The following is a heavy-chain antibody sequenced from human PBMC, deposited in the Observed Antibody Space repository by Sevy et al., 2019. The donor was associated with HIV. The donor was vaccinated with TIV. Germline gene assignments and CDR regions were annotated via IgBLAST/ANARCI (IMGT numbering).Heavy chain of an antibody. CDR1: GFSVRSFS. CDR3: ARDSARVIVPTAGFDS. Sequence: GGSLRLSCSASGFSVRSFSMHWVRQAPGKGLEWVAALLYNVRTEEYADSVKGRITISRDNSKNTMKLEMNSLRVEDTALYFCARDSARVIVPTAGFDSWGQGVLVTVSS. J-gene: IGHJ5*01. D-gene: IGHD2-15*01. V-gene: IGHV3-33*03. CDR2: LLYNVRTE.